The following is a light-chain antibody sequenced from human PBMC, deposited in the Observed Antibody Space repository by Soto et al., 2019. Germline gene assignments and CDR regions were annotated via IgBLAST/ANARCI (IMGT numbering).Light chain of an antibody. CDR3: CSYAGSNTYV. CDR2: GVT. V-gene: IGLV2-23*02. CDR1: SSDVGSYNL. Sequence: QSGLAPPASVAETPGQSVPIYCTGTSSDVGSYNLVSWYQQHPGKAPKFMIYGVTKRPSGVSNRFSGSKSGNTASLTISGLQAEDEADYYCCSYAGSNTYVFGTGTKVTVL. J-gene: IGLJ1*01.